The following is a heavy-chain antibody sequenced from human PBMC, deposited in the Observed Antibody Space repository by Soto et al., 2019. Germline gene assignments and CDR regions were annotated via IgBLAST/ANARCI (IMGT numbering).Heavy chain of an antibody. V-gene: IGHV4-39*01. D-gene: IGHD2-21*02. J-gene: IGHJ4*02. CDR3: ARQRTTVVTQAYFDY. CDR1: GESISSSSYY. CDR2: IYYSGRT. Sequence: SETLSLTXIVSGESISSSSYYWGWIRQPPGKGLEWIGSIYYSGRTYYNPSFKSRVTISIDTSKNQFSLKLSSVTATDTAVYYCARQRTTVVTQAYFDYWGQGTLVTVSS.